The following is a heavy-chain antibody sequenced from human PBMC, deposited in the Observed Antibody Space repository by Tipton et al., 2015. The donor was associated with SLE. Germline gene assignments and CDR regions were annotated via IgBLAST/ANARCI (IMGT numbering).Heavy chain of an antibody. CDR2: VYDSGTM. CDR1: GGYITSDIYY. Sequence: GSLRLSCFVSGGYITSDIYYWGWIRQPPGKGLEWIGSVYDSGTMYYNPSLESRLTMTVDTSKTQFSLKLSSVTAADTAVYFCARVVAVGATHYYDMDVWGQGTTVTVSS. V-gene: IGHV4-39*07. CDR3: ARVVAVGATHYYDMDV. J-gene: IGHJ6*02. D-gene: IGHD2-15*01.